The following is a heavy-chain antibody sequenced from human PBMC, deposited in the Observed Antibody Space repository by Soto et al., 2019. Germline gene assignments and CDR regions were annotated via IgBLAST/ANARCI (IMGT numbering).Heavy chain of an antibody. CDR2: IYTSGST. Sequence: QVQLQESGPGLVKPSETLSLTCTVSGGSISSYYWSWIRQPAGKGLEWIGRIYTSGSTNYNPSLKSRVTMSVDTSKNQFSLKLSSVTAADTAVYYCARGDPGGYYYDSSGTHGGMDVWGQGTTVTVSS. CDR3: ARGDPGGYYYDSSGTHGGMDV. J-gene: IGHJ6*02. D-gene: IGHD3-22*01. V-gene: IGHV4-4*07. CDR1: GGSISSYY.